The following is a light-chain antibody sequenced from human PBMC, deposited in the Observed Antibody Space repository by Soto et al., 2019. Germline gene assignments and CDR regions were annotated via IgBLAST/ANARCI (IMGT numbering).Light chain of an antibody. CDR2: WAS. CDR3: QQYFSFPWT. J-gene: IGKJ1*01. Sequence: DIVMTQSPDSLAVSLGERATINCKSSQSVLYSSNNKNYLAWYKQRPGQPTNLLIYWASTRESGVPDRFRGSGSGPDFNLTISSLQAEDVAIYYCQQYFSFPWTYGQGTKLEIK. CDR1: QSVLYSSNNKNY. V-gene: IGKV4-1*01.